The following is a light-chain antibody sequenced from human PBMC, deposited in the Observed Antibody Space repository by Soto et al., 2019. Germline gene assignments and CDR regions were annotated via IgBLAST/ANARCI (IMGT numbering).Light chain of an antibody. J-gene: IGLJ1*01. CDR1: NSNIGSNT. CDR2: DDN. Sequence: QSVLTQPPSAYGTPGQRVTISCSGGNSNIGSNTVNWYQQLPGTAPKLLIFDDNQRPSGVPDRFSGSKSGASASLAISGLQSEDEADDYCAACDDSLTGYVFGTGTKVTVL. CDR3: AACDDSLTGYV. V-gene: IGLV1-44*01.